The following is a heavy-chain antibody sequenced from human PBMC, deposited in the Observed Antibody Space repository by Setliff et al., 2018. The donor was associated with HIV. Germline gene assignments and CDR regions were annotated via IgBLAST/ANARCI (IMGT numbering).Heavy chain of an antibody. D-gene: IGHD1-26*01. J-gene: IGHJ4*02. CDR2: VDPEDGET. Sequence: ASVKVSCKASGYTFTDYYRHWVQQAPGKGLEWMGRVDPEDGETIYAEKFQGRVTITADTSTDTAYMELSSLISEATAVYFCATVGGKTNPVDYWGQGTLVTVSS. CDR1: GYTFTDYY. CDR3: ATVGGKTNPVDY. V-gene: IGHV1-69-2*01.